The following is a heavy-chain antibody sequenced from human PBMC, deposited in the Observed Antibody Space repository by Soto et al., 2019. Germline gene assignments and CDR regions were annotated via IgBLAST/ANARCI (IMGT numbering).Heavy chain of an antibody. Sequence: ASGFTFGDYGMSWFRQAPGKGLEWVGFIRTKTYGRTTEYGASVKGRFTISRDDSKSIAYLQMNSLKTEDTAVYYCTRGIIMIVGDYYYYGMDVWGQGTTVTV. CDR1: GFTFGDYG. V-gene: IGHV3-49*03. J-gene: IGHJ6*02. CDR3: TRGIIMIVGDYYYYGMDV. D-gene: IGHD3-22*01. CDR2: IRTKTYGRTT.